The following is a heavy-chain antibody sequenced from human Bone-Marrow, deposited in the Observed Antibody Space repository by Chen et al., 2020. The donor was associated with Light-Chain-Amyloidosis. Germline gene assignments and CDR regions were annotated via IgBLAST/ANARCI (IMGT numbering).Heavy chain of an antibody. Sequence: EVELVESGGDLVQPGGSLRLSCAAHGFSFTTSCMHWVRQGPGKGLVWVSRINAAGSGTDYADSVKGRFTIFRDNAQSTLYLQMNSLGVEDTAVYYCATVDFWSGQFDYWGQGTLVTVSS. CDR3: ATVDFWSGQFDY. J-gene: IGHJ4*02. CDR1: GFSFTTSC. V-gene: IGHV3-74*01. D-gene: IGHD3-3*01. CDR2: INAAGSGT.